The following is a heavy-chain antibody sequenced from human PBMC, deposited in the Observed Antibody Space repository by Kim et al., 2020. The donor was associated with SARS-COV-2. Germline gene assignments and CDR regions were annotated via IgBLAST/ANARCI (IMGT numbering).Heavy chain of an antibody. Sequence: GGSLRLSCAASGFTFSSYAMSWVRQAPGKGLEWVSAISGSGGSTYYADSVKGRFTISRDNSKNTLYLQMNSLRAEDTAVYYCAKGEAAGYYYYYGMDVWGQGTTVTVSS. D-gene: IGHD6-13*01. CDR3: AKGEAAGYYYYYGMDV. V-gene: IGHV3-23*01. CDR1: GFTFSSYA. CDR2: ISGSGGST. J-gene: IGHJ6*02.